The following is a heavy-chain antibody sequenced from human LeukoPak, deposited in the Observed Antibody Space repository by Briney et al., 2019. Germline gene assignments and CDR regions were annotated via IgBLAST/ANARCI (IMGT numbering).Heavy chain of an antibody. CDR3: ARPTYYDILTAPFDP. Sequence: GDSRKISCKGSGYSFTSYWIGWVRQMPGKGLEWMGIIYPGDSDTRYSPSFQVQVTISGATSIRPAYLQWSSLKVSETAMYYCARPTYYDILTAPFDPWGQGTLVTVSS. J-gene: IGHJ5*02. CDR2: IYPGDSDT. CDR1: GYSFTSYW. D-gene: IGHD3-9*01. V-gene: IGHV5-51*01.